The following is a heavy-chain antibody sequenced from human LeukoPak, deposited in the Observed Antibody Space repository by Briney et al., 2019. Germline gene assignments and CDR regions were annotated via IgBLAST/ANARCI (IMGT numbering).Heavy chain of an antibody. CDR3: ARDLPGPQGYYFDY. J-gene: IGHJ4*02. CDR1: GGSISSGGYS. CDR2: IKQDGSEK. V-gene: IGHV3-7*01. Sequence: PSETLSLTCAVSGGSISSGGYSWSWVRQAPGKGLEWVANIKQDGSEKYYVDSVKGRFTISRDNAKNSLYLQMNSLRAEDTAVYYCARDLPGPQGYYFDYWGQGTLVTVSS.